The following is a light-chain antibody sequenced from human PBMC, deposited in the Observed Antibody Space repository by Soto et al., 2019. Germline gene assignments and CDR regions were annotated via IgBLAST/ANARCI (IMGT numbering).Light chain of an antibody. CDR1: QGFSRW. V-gene: IGKV1-12*01. Sequence: DIQMTQSPSSVSASVGDRVTITCRASQGFSRWLAWYQQKPWKAPNLLIYDSSSLQSGVPSRFRGSGSGTQFTLTISSLQPEDFATYYCQQANSSPFTFRRGTKVDVK. CDR2: DSS. CDR3: QQANSSPFT. J-gene: IGKJ3*01.